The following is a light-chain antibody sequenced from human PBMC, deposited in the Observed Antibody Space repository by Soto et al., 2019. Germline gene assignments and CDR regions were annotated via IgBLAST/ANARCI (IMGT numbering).Light chain of an antibody. CDR3: SSYTSSSTVV. V-gene: IGLV2-14*01. J-gene: IGLJ2*01. Sequence: QSALTQPASVSGSPEQSITISCTGTSRDVGGYKYVSWYQQHPGKAPKVMIYEVSNRPSGVSNRCSGSKSGNTASLTISGLQADDEADYYCSSYTSSSTVVFGGGTKLTVL. CDR1: SRDVGGYKY. CDR2: EVS.